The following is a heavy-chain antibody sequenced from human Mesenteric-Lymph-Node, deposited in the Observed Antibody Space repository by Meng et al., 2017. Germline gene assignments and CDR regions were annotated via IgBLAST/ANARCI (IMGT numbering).Heavy chain of an antibody. J-gene: IGHJ4*02. V-gene: IGHV7-4-1*02. CDR1: EYTFTSYS. Sequence: QVQPAQSGSDVCKPGDSVKVPRKDPEYTFTSYSKKWLRQAPGHVLEWMGCINTTTGNPTSAQGFTGRFVFSLDTSVSTAYLHTSSLKAEDTAVYYCARETLGYCSSTSCYIGPPDYWGQGTLVTVSS. CDR2: INTTTGNP. CDR3: ARETLGYCSSTSCYIGPPDY. D-gene: IGHD2-2*01.